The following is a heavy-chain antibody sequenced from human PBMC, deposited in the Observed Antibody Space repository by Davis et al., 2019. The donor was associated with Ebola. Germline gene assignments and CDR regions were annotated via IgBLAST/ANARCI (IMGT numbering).Heavy chain of an antibody. CDR2: ISSSSSYI. D-gene: IGHD2-2*02. V-gene: IGHV3-21*01. J-gene: IGHJ4*02. CDR3: ARAPDKAYQALYRCFYY. Sequence: PGGSLRLSCAASGFTFSSYSMNWVRQAPGKGLEWVSSISSSSSYIYYADSVKGRFTISRDNAKNSLYLQMNSLRAEDTAVYYCARAPDKAYQALYRCFYYWGQGTLVTVSS. CDR1: GFTFSSYS.